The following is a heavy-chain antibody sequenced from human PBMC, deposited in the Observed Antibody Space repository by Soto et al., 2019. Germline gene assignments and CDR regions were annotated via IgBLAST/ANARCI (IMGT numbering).Heavy chain of an antibody. CDR1: GGSISSGGYY. D-gene: IGHD2-2*01. CDR2: IYYSGST. V-gene: IGHV4-31*03. J-gene: IGHJ4*02. CDR3: ARGRLGYCSSTSCYGVFGFDY. Sequence: PSETLSLTCTVSGGSISSGGYYWSWIRQHPGKGLEWIGYIYYSGSTYYNPSLKSRVTISVDTSKNQFSLKLSSVTAADTAVYYCARGRLGYCSSTSCYGVFGFDYWGQGTLVTVSS.